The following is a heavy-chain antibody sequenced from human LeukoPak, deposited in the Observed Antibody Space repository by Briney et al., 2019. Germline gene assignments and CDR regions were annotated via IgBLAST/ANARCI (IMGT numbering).Heavy chain of an antibody. CDR2: ISPSGGST. D-gene: IGHD6-19*01. CDR3: ARAKQWLDTYYFDY. V-gene: IGHV1-46*01. CDR1: GYTFTSNY. J-gene: IGHJ4*02. Sequence: ASVKVSCKAFGYTFTSNYMHWVRQAPGQGPEWMGVISPSGGSTTYAQKFQGRVTLTRDMSTSTDYLELSSLRSEDTAVYYCARAKQWLDTYYFDYWGQGTLVTVSS.